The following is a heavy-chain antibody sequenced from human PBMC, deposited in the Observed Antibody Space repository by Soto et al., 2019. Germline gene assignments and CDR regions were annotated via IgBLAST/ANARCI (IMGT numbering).Heavy chain of an antibody. CDR2: IYYSVST. CDR3: ARLESGYQYFQH. J-gene: IGHJ1*01. V-gene: IGHV4-39*01. CDR1: GGSISSSSYY. Sequence: QLQLQESGPGLVKPSETLSLTCTVSGGSISSSSYYWGWIRQPPGKGLEWIGSIYYSVSTYYNPSLKSRVTISVDTSKNQFSLKLSSVTAADTAVYYCARLESGYQYFQHWGQGTLVTVSS. D-gene: IGHD3-22*01.